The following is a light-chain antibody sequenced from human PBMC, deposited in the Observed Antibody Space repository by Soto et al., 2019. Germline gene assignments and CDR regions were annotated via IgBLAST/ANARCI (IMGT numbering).Light chain of an antibody. CDR3: QQYNDWPLT. J-gene: IGKJ1*01. CDR1: QSVSSNY. CDR2: GAS. Sequence: EIVLTQFPGTLSLSPGERATLSFRASQSVSSNYLAWYQQRPGQPPNLLIFGASNRAPGIPDRFSGSGSGTDFTLTISRLEPEDFAIYYCQQYNDWPLTFGQGTKVDIK. V-gene: IGKV3-20*01.